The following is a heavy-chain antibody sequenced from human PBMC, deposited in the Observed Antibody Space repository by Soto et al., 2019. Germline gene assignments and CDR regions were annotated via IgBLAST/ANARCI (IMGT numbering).Heavy chain of an antibody. Sequence: PGESLKISCAASGFTFSAYAMYWVRQAPGKGLEWVAVISYDGTNNYYADSVKGRFTISRDNSKHTLFLQMNSLRSEDTAVYYCATITVVRGVTYDAFDFWGQGTMVTVSS. CDR3: ATITVVRGVTYDAFDF. CDR1: GFTFSAYA. D-gene: IGHD3-10*01. J-gene: IGHJ3*01. CDR2: ISYDGTNN. V-gene: IGHV3-30-3*01.